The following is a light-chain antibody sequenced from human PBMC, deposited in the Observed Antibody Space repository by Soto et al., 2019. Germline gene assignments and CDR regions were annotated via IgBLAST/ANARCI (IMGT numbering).Light chain of an antibody. Sequence: DIQVTQSPSFLSACVGDRVTITCRASRGISTSLAWYQQKPGKAPNLLIYAPSTLQSGVPSRFGGSGSGTEFTLTISGLQAEDFATYYCQQLYTYPLTFGGGTKVDIK. V-gene: IGKV1-9*01. CDR1: RGISTS. CDR2: APS. J-gene: IGKJ4*01. CDR3: QQLYTYPLT.